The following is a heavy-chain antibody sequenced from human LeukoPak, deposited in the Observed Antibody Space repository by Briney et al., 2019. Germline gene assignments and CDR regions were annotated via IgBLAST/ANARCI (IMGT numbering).Heavy chain of an antibody. D-gene: IGHD1-26*01. CDR1: GYTFTGYY. J-gene: IGHJ4*02. Sequence: ASVKVSCKASGYTFTGYYMHWVRQAPGQGLEWMGWINPNSGGTNYAQKFQGRATMTRDTSISTAYMELSRLRSDDTAVYYCARSIVGATGGFTFDYWGQGTLVTVSS. CDR2: INPNSGGT. CDR3: ARSIVGATGGFTFDY. V-gene: IGHV1-2*02.